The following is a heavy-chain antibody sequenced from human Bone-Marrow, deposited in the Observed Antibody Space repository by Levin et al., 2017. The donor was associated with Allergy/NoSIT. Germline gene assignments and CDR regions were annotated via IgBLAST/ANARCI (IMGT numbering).Heavy chain of an antibody. CDR1: GGSISSYY. Sequence: SETLSLTCTVSGGSISSYYWSWIRQPPGKGLEWIGYIYYSGSTNYNPSLKSRVTISVDTSKNQFSLKLSSVTAADTAVYYCARSGPPVGWFDPWGQGTLVTVSS. J-gene: IGHJ5*02. CDR2: IYYSGST. V-gene: IGHV4-59*08. CDR3: ARSGPPVGWFDP.